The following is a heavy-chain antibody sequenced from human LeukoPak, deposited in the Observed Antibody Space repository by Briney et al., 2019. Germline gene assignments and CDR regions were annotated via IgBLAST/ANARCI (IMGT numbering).Heavy chain of an antibody. CDR1: GFTFSDYY. J-gene: IGHJ4*02. CDR3: AKAQAPYYDILTGYSPDY. D-gene: IGHD3-9*01. CDR2: ISSSGSTI. V-gene: IGHV3-11*01. Sequence: PGGSLRLSCAASGFTFSDYYMSWIRQAPGKGLEWVSYISSSGSTIYYADSVKGRFTISRDNAKNSLYLQMNSLRAEDTAVYYCAKAQAPYYDILTGYSPDYWGQGTLVTVSS.